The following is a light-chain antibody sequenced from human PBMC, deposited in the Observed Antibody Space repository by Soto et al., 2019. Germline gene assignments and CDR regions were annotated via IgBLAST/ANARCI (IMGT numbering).Light chain of an antibody. Sequence: QTVVTQEPSLTVSPGGTVTLTCASSSGAVTSAYYPSWFQQIPGQAPRALIYSISNIHSWTPARFSGSLLGGKAALTLSGVQPEDETEYYCLLYYGGAWVFGGGTKLTVL. CDR1: SGAVTSAYY. CDR3: LLYYGGAWV. CDR2: SIS. J-gene: IGLJ3*02. V-gene: IGLV7-43*01.